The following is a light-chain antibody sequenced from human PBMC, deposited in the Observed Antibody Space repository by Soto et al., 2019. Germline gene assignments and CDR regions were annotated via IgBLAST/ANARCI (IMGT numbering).Light chain of an antibody. CDR3: QQRSNWIT. CDR2: KAS. V-gene: IGKV1-5*03. J-gene: IGKJ5*01. CDR1: QSISSW. Sequence: DLQMTKSPSTLSASVGDRVTITCRASQSISSWLAWYQQKPGKAPKLLIYKASGLESGVPSRFSGSGSGTDFTLTISSLEPEDFAVYYCQQRSNWITFGQGTRLEIK.